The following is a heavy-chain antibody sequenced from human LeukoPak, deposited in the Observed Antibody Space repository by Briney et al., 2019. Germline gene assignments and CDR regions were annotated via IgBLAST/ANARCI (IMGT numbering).Heavy chain of an antibody. V-gene: IGHV4-38-2*02. Sequence: SETLSLTCTVSGYSISSGYYWGWIRQPPGKGLEWIGSIYHSGSTNYNPSLKSRVTISVDTSKNQFSLKLSSVTAADTAVYYCARALSELWFGELNYYYGMDVWGQGTTVTVSS. J-gene: IGHJ6*02. CDR2: IYHSGST. D-gene: IGHD3-10*01. CDR1: GYSISSGYY. CDR3: ARALSELWFGELNYYYGMDV.